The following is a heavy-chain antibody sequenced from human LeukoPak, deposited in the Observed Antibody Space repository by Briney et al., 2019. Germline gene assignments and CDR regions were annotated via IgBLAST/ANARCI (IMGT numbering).Heavy chain of an antibody. V-gene: IGHV4-31*03. D-gene: IGHD2-15*01. CDR2: IYYSGST. J-gene: IGHJ3*02. CDR3: ARAGEVGCSGGSCYSVAFDI. CDR1: GGSISSGGYY. Sequence: SQTLSLTCTVSGGSISSGGYYWSWIRQHPGKGLEWIGYIYYSGSTYYNPSLESRVTISVDTSKNQFSLKLSSVTAADTAVYYCARAGEVGCSGGSCYSVAFDIWGQGTMVTVSS.